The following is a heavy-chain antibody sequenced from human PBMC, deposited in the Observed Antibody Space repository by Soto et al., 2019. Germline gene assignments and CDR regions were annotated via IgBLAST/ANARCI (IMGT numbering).Heavy chain of an antibody. CDR1: GFTFSSYS. CDR3: ARKDYYYYYGMDV. Sequence: GGSLRLSCAASGFTFSSYSMNWVRQAPGKGLEWVSSISSSSYIYYADSMKGRFTISRDNSKNTLYLQMNSLRAEDTAVYYCARKDYYYYYGMDVWGQGTTVTVSS. CDR2: ISSSSYI. J-gene: IGHJ6*02. V-gene: IGHV3-21*01.